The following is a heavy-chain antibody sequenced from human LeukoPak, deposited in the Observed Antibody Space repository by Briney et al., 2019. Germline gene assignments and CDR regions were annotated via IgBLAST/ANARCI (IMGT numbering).Heavy chain of an antibody. V-gene: IGHV3-33*01. D-gene: IGHD2-15*01. CDR2: IWYDGSNK. J-gene: IGHJ4*02. CDR3: ARQHCSGGDCYFFD. CDR1: RFTFSNYG. Sequence: GGSLRLSCAASRFTFSNYGMHWVRQAPGKGLEWVAVIWYDGSNKYYADSVKGRFTISRDNSKNTLYLQLNSLRAEDTAVYYCARQHCSGGDCYFFDWGQGTLVTVSS.